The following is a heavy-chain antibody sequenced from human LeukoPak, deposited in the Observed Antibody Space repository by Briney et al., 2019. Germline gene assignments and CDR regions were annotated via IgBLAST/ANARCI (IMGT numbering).Heavy chain of an antibody. Sequence: GGSPRLSCAASGFTVSSNYMSWVRQAPGKGLEWVSVIYSGGSTYYADSVKGRFTISRDNSKNTLYLQMNSLRAEDTAVYYCARVRYFDWERAFDIWGQGTMVTVSS. J-gene: IGHJ3*02. CDR2: IYSGGST. CDR3: ARVRYFDWERAFDI. V-gene: IGHV3-53*01. D-gene: IGHD3-9*01. CDR1: GFTVSSNY.